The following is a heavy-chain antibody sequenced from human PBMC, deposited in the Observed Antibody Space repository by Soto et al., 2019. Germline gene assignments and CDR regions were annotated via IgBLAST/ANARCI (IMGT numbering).Heavy chain of an antibody. V-gene: IGHV3-9*01. CDR3: AKDLRQLVLKPFE. CDR2: ISWNSGSI. CDR1: GFTFDDYA. J-gene: IGHJ4*02. D-gene: IGHD6-6*01. Sequence: EVQLVESGGGLVQPGRSLRLSCAASGFTFDDYAMHWVRQAPGKGLEWVSGISWNSGSIGYADSVKGRFTISRDNAKNSLYLQMNSLRAEDTALYYCAKDLRQLVLKPFEWGQGTLVTVSS.